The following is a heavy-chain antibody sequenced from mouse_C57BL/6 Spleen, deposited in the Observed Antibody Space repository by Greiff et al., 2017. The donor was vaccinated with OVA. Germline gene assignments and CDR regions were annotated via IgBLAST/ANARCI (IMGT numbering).Heavy chain of an antibody. CDR3: TRERGFLYYFDY. J-gene: IGHJ2*01. CDR2: INTSSGYT. CDR1: GYTFTSYW. Sequence: QVQLQQSGAELAKPGASVKLSCKASGYTFTSYWMHWVKQRPGQGLEWIGDINTSSGYTKYNKKCKEKATWTADKSSSTTYMQLCNLSYDDSSVYYCTRERGFLYYFDYWGQGTTLTVSS. V-gene: IGHV1-7*01.